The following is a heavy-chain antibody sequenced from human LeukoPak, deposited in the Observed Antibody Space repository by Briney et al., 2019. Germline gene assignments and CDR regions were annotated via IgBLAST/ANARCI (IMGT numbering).Heavy chain of an antibody. CDR1: GCSFTSYW. V-gene: IGHV5-51*01. Sequence: GESLKISCKGSGCSFTSYWIGWVRQMPGKGLEWMGTIYPGDSDTRYSPSFQGQVTISADKSISTAYLQWSSLKASDTAMYYCARRVVVATDNWLDPWGQGTLVTVSS. CDR3: ARRVVVATDNWLDP. CDR2: IYPGDSDT. J-gene: IGHJ5*02. D-gene: IGHD2-15*01.